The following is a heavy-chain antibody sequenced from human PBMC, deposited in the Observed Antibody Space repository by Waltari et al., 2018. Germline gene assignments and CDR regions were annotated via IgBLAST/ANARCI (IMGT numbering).Heavy chain of an antibody. CDR1: GGSISSSSYY. Sequence: QLQLQESGPGLVKPSETLSLTCTVSGGSISSSSYYWGWIRQPPGKGLEWIGSIYYSGSTYYNPSLKSRVTISVDTSKNQFSLKLSSVTAADTAVYYCASYCSSTSCWYYYGMDVWGQGTLVTVSS. CDR3: ASYCSSTSCWYYYGMDV. D-gene: IGHD2-2*01. J-gene: IGHJ6*02. CDR2: IYYSGST. V-gene: IGHV4-39*01.